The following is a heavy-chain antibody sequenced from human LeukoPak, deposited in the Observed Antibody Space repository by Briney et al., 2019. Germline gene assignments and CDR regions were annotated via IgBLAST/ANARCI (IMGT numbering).Heavy chain of an antibody. CDR3: ARDAGSGWSSFDY. D-gene: IGHD6-19*01. V-gene: IGHV6-1*01. CDR2: TYYRSKWSN. CDR1: GDSVSSNSAA. Sequence: SQTLSLTCAISGDSVSSNSAAWSWIRQSPSRGLEWLGRTYYRSKWSNDHAVSMKSRITINPDTSKDQFSLQLNSVTPEDTAVYYCARDAGSGWSSFDYWGQGTLVTVSS. J-gene: IGHJ4*02.